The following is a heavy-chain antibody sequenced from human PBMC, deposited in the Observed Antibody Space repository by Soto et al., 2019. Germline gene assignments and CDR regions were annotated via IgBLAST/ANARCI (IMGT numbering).Heavy chain of an antibody. CDR2: ISYDGSNK. V-gene: IGHV3-30-3*01. CDR1: GFTFSSYA. J-gene: IGHJ4*02. Sequence: QVQLVESGGGVVQPGRSLRLSCAASGFTFSSYAMHWVRQAPGKGLEWVAVISYDGSNKYYADSVKGRFTISRDNSKNTLYLQMNSLRADDTAVYYCARDAAGGFDYWGQGTLVTVSS. CDR3: ARDAAGGFDY. D-gene: IGHD2-15*01.